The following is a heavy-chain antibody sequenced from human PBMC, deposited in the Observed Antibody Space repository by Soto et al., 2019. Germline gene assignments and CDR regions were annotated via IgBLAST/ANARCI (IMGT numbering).Heavy chain of an antibody. V-gene: IGHV3-23*04. CDR3: AKGGTPAAAEVGWFDP. CDR1: GFTFSSYA. J-gene: IGHJ5*02. D-gene: IGHD2-2*01. CDR2: ISGSGGST. Sequence: VQLVESGGGVVQPGRSLRLSCAASGFTFSSYAMSWVRQAPGKGLEWVSAISGSGGSTYYADSVKGRFTISRDNSKNTLYLQMNSLRAEDTAVYYCAKGGTPAAAEVGWFDPWGQGTLVTVSS.